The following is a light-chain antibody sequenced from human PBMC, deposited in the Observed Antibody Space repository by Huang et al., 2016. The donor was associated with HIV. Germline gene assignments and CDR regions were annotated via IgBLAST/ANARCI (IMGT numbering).Light chain of an antibody. V-gene: IGKV4-1*01. J-gene: IGKJ1*01. Sequence: DIVMTQSPDSLTVSLGERATIHCKSSQNLLYNSNNKNYLNWYQQKPGQPPKLLIYCASYRESGVPDRFSGSGSGTNFTLNINSLQAEDVAVYYCQQYYSSLWTFGQGTKVEIK. CDR3: QQYYSSLWT. CDR2: CAS. CDR1: QNLLYNSNNKNY.